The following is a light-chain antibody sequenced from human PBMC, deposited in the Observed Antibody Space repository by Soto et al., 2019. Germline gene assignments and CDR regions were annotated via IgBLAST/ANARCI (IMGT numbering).Light chain of an antibody. CDR3: QQYGSSPT. CDR2: GAF. V-gene: IGKV3-20*01. Sequence: EIVLTQSPGTLSLSPGERATLSCRASQSVSSSYLAWYQQKPGQAPRLLIYGAFSRATGIPDGFSGSGSGTDLTLTISRLEPEDFAVYYCQQYGSSPTFGGGTKVEIK. J-gene: IGKJ4*01. CDR1: QSVSSSY.